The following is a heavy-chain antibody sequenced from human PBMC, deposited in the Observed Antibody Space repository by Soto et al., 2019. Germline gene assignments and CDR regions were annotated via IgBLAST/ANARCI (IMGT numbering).Heavy chain of an antibody. D-gene: IGHD3-10*01. Sequence: GGSLRLSCAASGFTFSSYDMHWVRQATGKGLEWVSAIGTVGDTYYPGSVKGRFTISRENAKNSLYLQMNSLRAEDTAVYYCAREGKTYYYGSGSNGDAFDIWGQGTMVTVSS. V-gene: IGHV3-13*01. CDR2: IGTVGDT. CDR3: AREGKTYYYGSGSNGDAFDI. CDR1: GFTFSSYD. J-gene: IGHJ3*02.